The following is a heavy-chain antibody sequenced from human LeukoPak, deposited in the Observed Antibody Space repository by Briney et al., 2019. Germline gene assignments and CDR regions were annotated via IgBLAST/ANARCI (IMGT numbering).Heavy chain of an antibody. Sequence: ASVKVSCKASGGTFSSYAISWVRQAPGQGLEWMGGIIPMFGTAKYAQKFQGRVTITADKSTSTAYMELSSLRSEDTAVYYCASGTTDIVVVPATLRNYYFDYWGQGTLVTVSS. J-gene: IGHJ4*02. CDR1: GGTFSSYA. D-gene: IGHD2-2*01. CDR3: ASGTTDIVVVPATLRNYYFDY. V-gene: IGHV1-69*06. CDR2: IIPMFGTA.